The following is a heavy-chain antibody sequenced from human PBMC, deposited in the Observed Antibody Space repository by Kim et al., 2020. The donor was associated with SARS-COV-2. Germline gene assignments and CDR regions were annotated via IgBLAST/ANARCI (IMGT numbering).Heavy chain of an antibody. Sequence: SQTLSLTCAISGDSVSSNSAAWNWIRQSPSRGLEWLGRTYYRSKWYNDYAVSVKSRITINPDTSKNQISLQLNSVTPEDTAVYYCARDSDGSGSYYNCRFEPTGEGTLVTVSS. J-gene: IGHJ5*02. CDR2: TYYRSKWYN. D-gene: IGHD3-10*01. CDR3: ARDSDGSGSYYNCRFEP. V-gene: IGHV6-1*01. CDR1: GDSVSSNSAA.